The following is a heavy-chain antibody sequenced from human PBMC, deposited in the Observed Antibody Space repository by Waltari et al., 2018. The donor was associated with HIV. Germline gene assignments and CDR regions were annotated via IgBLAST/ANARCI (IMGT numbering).Heavy chain of an antibody. CDR1: GGSFSGYS. D-gene: IGHD2-15*01. J-gene: IGHJ4*02. Sequence: QVQLQQWGAGLLKPSEPLSLTCAVYGGSFSGYSWRWIRQPPGKGLEWIGEINHSGSTNYNPSLKSRVTISVDTSKNQFSLKLSSVTAADTAVYYCARGLVVAATYFDYWGQGTLVTVSS. V-gene: IGHV4-34*01. CDR3: ARGLVVAATYFDY. CDR2: INHSGST.